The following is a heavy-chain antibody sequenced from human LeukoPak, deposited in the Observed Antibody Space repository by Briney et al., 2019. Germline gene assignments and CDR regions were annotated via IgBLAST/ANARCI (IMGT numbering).Heavy chain of an antibody. CDR3: ARLRVVVDAYYYYYYYMDV. CDR2: IKQDGSEK. CDR1: GFTFSSNW. V-gene: IGHV3-7*01. D-gene: IGHD2-15*01. Sequence: QPGGSLRLSCAASGFTFSSNWMSWVRQAPGKGLEWVANIKQDGSEKYYVDSVKGRFTISRDNAKNSLYLQMNSLRAEDTAVYYCARLRVVVDAYYYYYYYMDVWGKGTTVTVSS. J-gene: IGHJ6*03.